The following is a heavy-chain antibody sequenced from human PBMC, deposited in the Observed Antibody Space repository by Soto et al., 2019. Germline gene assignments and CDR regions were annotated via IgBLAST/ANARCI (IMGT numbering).Heavy chain of an antibody. V-gene: IGHV1-18*01. Sequence: QVLLVQSGAEVKRPGASVKVSCTASGYTFSNYGITWVRQAPGHGLEWLGWVTAFNGDTNYAQNVQGRVTLTTDTSTETAYMEWRSLRPDDTAVYYCARDGRVSFYYYGMDVWGQGTTVIVSS. CDR3: ARDGRVSFYYYGMDV. J-gene: IGHJ6*02. CDR2: VTAFNGDT. CDR1: GYTFSNYG.